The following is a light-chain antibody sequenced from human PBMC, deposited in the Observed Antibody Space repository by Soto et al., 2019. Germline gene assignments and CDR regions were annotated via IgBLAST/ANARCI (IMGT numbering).Light chain of an antibody. CDR2: GAS. CDR1: QSLLRSDGKSS. J-gene: IGKJ2*01. CDR3: MQRIQLPET. V-gene: IGKV2D-29*02. Sequence: IVMTQTPLSLSVSPGQPASISCKSSQSLLRSDGKSSLYWYLQKPGQSPQLLIYGASTRLSGVPDRFSGSGSGTDFTLKISRVEAEDVGVYSCMQRIQLPETFGQGTKLEIK.